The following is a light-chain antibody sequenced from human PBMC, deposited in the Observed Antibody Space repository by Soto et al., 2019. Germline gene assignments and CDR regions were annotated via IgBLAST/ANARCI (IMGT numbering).Light chain of an antibody. V-gene: IGLV1-51*01. CDR3: GTWEGSLSAGLYV. CDR1: TSNIGSNY. J-gene: IGLJ1*01. CDR2: DNI. Sequence: QSVLTQPPSVSAAPGQKVTISCSGSTSNIGSNYVSWYQQLPGTAPKLLIYDNIARHSGVPDRFSGSKSGTSATLAIAGLQTGDEADYYCGTWEGSLSAGLYVFGTGTKVTVL.